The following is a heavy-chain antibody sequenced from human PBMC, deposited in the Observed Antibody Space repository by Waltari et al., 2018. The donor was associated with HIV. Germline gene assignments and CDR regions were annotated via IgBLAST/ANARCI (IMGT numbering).Heavy chain of an antibody. CDR3: ARDRYAGGWFGY. J-gene: IGHJ4*02. Sequence: DVQLVESGGGLVQPGGSLRLSCVASGFTVTGSWVNWVRQVPGKGPVWVSRMSLDGTTVYADSVKGRFTISRDNAKNTLYLQMNTLRAEDTAVYYCARDRYAGGWFGYWGQGTLVTVSS. V-gene: IGHV3-74*01. CDR1: GFTVTGSW. D-gene: IGHD3-16*01. CDR2: MSLDGTT.